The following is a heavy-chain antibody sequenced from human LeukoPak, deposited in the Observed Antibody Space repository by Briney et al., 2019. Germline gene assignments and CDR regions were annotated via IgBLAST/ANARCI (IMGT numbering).Heavy chain of an antibody. Sequence: SETLSLTCIVSGGSTSGGNYYWGWIRRPPGKGLEWIGGISSSGNTYYNPSLKSRIAISVDTSKNHFSLKLSSVTAADTAVYYCARLGAGPTYYDFWSGYSSFYFDYWGQGTLVTVSS. D-gene: IGHD3-3*01. V-gene: IGHV4-39*02. CDR3: ARLGAGPTYYDFWSGYSSFYFDY. CDR2: ISSSGNT. J-gene: IGHJ4*02. CDR1: GGSTSGGNYY.